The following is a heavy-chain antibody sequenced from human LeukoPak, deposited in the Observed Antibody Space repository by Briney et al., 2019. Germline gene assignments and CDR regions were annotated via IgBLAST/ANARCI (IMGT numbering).Heavy chain of an antibody. CDR3: AREEGTGYSSSWYIY. D-gene: IGHD6-13*01. J-gene: IGHJ4*02. CDR1: GGSISSYY. V-gene: IGHV4-59*12. CDR2: IYYSGST. Sequence: SETLSLTCTVSGGSISSYYWSWIRQPPGKGLEWIGYIYYSGSTNYNPSLKSRVTISVDTSKNQFSLKLSSVTAADTAVYYCAREEGTGYSSSWYIYWGQGTLVTVSS.